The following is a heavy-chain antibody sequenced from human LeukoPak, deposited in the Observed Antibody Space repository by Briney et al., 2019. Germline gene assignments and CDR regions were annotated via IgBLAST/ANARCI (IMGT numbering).Heavy chain of an antibody. CDR3: ARMEMRRGNSPGHRFDY. D-gene: IGHD4-23*01. J-gene: IGHJ4*02. CDR1: GGTFSRYA. V-gene: IGHV1-69*01. CDR2: IIPIFGTA. Sequence: GSSVKVSCKASGGTFSRYAISWVRQAPGQGLEWMGGIIPIFGTANYAQKFQGRVTITADESTSTAYMELSSLRSEDTAVYYCARMEMRRGNSPGHRFDYWGQGTLVTVSS.